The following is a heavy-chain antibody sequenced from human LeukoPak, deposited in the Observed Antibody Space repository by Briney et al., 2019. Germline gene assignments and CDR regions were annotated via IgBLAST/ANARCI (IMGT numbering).Heavy chain of an antibody. Sequence: SEILSLTCSVSGGSISSSSDYWGGIPQPPGQGLEWIGTMSYSGTTFYNPSLKSRVTMSVDTSKNQCSLNLRCVTAADTAVYYCVAAHSSYRRYEDQNGGQGTLVTV. V-gene: IGHV4-39*01. D-gene: IGHD3-16*02. J-gene: IGHJ1*01. CDR1: GGSISSSSDY. CDR3: VAAHSSYRRYEDQN. CDR2: MSYSGTT.